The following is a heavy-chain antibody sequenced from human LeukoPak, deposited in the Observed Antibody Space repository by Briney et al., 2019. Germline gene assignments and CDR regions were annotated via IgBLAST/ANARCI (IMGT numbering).Heavy chain of an antibody. Sequence: GGSLRLSCAASGFTFSSYWMHWVRQAPGKGLVWVSRINSDGSSTSYADSVKGRFTITRDNAKNTLYLQMNSLRAEDTAVYYCASRRDGYNYRFDYRGQGTLVTVSS. D-gene: IGHD5-24*01. CDR1: GFTFSSYW. CDR2: INSDGSST. J-gene: IGHJ4*02. CDR3: ASRRDGYNYRFDY. V-gene: IGHV3-74*01.